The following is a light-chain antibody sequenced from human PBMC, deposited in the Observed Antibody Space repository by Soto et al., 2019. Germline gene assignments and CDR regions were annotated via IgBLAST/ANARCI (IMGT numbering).Light chain of an antibody. Sequence: EIVLTQSPSTLSLSPGERATLSCRASQSVSNNYLAWYQQKPGQAPRLLIYDVSRRATAIPARFSGSGSGTDFTLTISSLEPENFAVYYCQQRTSWPTFGGGTKVDIK. V-gene: IGKV3-11*01. CDR3: QQRTSWPT. CDR1: QSVSNNY. J-gene: IGKJ4*01. CDR2: DVS.